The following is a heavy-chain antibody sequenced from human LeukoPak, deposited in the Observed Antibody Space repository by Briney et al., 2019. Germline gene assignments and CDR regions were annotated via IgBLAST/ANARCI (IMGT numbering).Heavy chain of an antibody. Sequence: GGSLRLSCAASGFTFSSYSMNWVRQAPGKGLEWVSSISSSSSYIYYADSVKGRFTISRDNAKNSLHLQMNSLRAEDTAVYYCAGSYSSGWPEMDYWGQGTLVTVSS. CDR3: AGSYSSGWPEMDY. D-gene: IGHD6-19*01. V-gene: IGHV3-21*01. CDR1: GFTFSSYS. CDR2: ISSSSSYI. J-gene: IGHJ4*02.